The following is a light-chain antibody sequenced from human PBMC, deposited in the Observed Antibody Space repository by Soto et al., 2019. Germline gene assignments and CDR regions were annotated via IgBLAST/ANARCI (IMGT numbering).Light chain of an antibody. J-gene: IGKJ1*01. CDR1: QTINNN. CDR3: QQYGSSPSGT. Sequence: VMTQAPATLSVSPGERATLSCRASQTINNNIAWYQLKDGQVPRLLIYGASTRATGIPARFSGSGSGTDFTLTISRLEPEDFAVYYCQQYGSSPSGTFGQGPRWIS. V-gene: IGKV3-20*01. CDR2: GAS.